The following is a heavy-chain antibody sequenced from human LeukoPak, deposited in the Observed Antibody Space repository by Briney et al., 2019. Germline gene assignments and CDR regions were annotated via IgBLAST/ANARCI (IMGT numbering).Heavy chain of an antibody. CDR1: GGSISSSSYY. Sequence: SETLSLTCTVSGGSISSSSYYWGWIRQPPGKGLEWIAHIYYSGSTYYNPSLTSRVTISVDTSKNQFSLKLTSVTAADTSVYYCATWNRIAAGGTGGFENWGQGTLVTVSS. D-gene: IGHD3/OR15-3a*01. CDR2: IYYSGST. J-gene: IGHJ4*02. V-gene: IGHV4-39*01. CDR3: ATWNRIAAGGTGGFEN.